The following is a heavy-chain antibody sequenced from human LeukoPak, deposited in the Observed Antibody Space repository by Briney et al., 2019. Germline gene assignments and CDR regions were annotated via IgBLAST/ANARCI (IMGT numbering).Heavy chain of an antibody. CDR1: GFTFSNYD. V-gene: IGHV3-48*03. Sequence: PGGSLRLSCAASGFTFSNYDMNWVRQAPGKGLEWVSHISRSGNTIYYGDSVKGRFTISRDNAKNSLYLQMNSLRAEDTAVYYCARSFYLFGRGTLVTVFS. CDR2: ISRSGNTI. J-gene: IGHJ2*01. CDR3: ARSFYL.